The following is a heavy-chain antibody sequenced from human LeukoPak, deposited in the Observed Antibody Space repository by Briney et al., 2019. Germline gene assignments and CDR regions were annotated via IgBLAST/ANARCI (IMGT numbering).Heavy chain of an antibody. V-gene: IGHV3-23*01. D-gene: IGHD4-23*01. CDR1: GFTFSSYA. CDR2: ISGSGGST. J-gene: IGHJ3*01. CDR3: ATLYGDNSVNAFDF. Sequence: GGSLRLSCAASGFTFSSYAMSWVRQAPGKWLAWVSGISGSGGSTFYADSVQGRFTISRDNSKNTLYLQMNSLRAEDTAVYYCATLYGDNSVNAFDFWGQGTMVTVSS.